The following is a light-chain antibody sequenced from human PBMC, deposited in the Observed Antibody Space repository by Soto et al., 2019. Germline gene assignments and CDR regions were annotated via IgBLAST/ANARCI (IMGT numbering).Light chain of an antibody. CDR1: NRDIGNYNF. CDR2: NVN. CDR3: SSFTSSTTYV. J-gene: IGLJ1*01. Sequence: SVLAQSAPLSGCPWQSITISLPGTNRDIGNYNFVSWYQQHPGEVPKLIIFNVNNRPSGVSNRFSGSKSGNTASLTISGLQAEDEADYYCSSFTSSTTYVFGTGTKVTVL. V-gene: IGLV2-14*01.